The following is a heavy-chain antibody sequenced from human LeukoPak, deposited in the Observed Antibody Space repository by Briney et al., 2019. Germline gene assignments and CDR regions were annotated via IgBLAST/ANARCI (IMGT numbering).Heavy chain of an antibody. V-gene: IGHV3-48*01. Sequence: NPGGSLRLSCAASGFTFSSYSMNWVRQAPGKGLEWVSYISSSSSTIYYADSVKGRFTISRDNAKNSLYLQMNSLRAEDTAVYYCARIGFRELLNYWGQGTLVTVSS. J-gene: IGHJ4*02. CDR3: ARIGFRELLNY. D-gene: IGHD3-10*01. CDR2: ISSSSSTI. CDR1: GFTFSSYS.